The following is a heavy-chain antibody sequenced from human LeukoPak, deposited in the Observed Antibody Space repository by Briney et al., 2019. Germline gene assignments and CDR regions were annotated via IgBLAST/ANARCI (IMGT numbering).Heavy chain of an antibody. Sequence: PGGSLRLSCAASGFTFSSYGMHWVRQAPGKGLEWVSGISWNSGSIGYANSVEGRFTISRDNAKNSLYLQMNSLRAEDTAFYYCAKDAAIARLYAFDIWGQGTMVTVSS. CDR3: AKDAAIARLYAFDI. CDR2: ISWNSGSI. J-gene: IGHJ3*02. CDR1: GFTFSSYG. V-gene: IGHV3-9*01.